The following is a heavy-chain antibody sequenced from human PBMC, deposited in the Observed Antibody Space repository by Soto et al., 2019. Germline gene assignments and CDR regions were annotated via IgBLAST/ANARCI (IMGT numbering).Heavy chain of an antibody. D-gene: IGHD6-13*01. Sequence: GGSLRLSCAASGFTFSSFVMHWVRQAPGKGLEWVAALSIDGSNKNYADSVKGRFTISRDNSKNTLYLQMNSLRAEDTAVYYCAKDLASSWYEXDYWGQGTLVTVS. CDR3: AKDLASSWYEXDY. CDR1: GFTFSSFV. CDR2: LSIDGSNK. J-gene: IGHJ4*02. V-gene: IGHV3-30*04.